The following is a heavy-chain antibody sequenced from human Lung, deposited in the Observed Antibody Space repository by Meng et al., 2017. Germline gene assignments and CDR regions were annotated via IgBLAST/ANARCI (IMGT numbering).Heavy chain of an antibody. D-gene: IGHD6-13*01. CDR2: IKSNSDGGTT. V-gene: IGHV3-15*01. Sequence: EVHLVESGGGLVKRGGSLRLSCVASGFSFTDAWMSWVRQAPGKGLEWVGRIKSNSDGGTTDYAAPVKGRFTISRDDSKNTLYLQMNSLMTEDTAVYFCATGAAAADHWGQGTLVTVSS. CDR1: GFSFTDAW. J-gene: IGHJ4*02. CDR3: ATGAAAADH.